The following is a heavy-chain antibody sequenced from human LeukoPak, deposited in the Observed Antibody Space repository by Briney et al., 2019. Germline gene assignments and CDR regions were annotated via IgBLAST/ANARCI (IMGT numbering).Heavy chain of an antibody. Sequence: PSETLSLTCTVSGGSISSGGYYWSWIRQHPGKGLEWIGYIYYSGSTYYNPSLKSRVTISVDTSKNQLSLKLSSVTAADTAVYYCARPDHSSGWYYFDYWGQGTLVTVSS. J-gene: IGHJ4*02. CDR2: IYYSGST. V-gene: IGHV4-31*03. D-gene: IGHD6-19*01. CDR3: ARPDHSSGWYYFDY. CDR1: GGSISSGGYY.